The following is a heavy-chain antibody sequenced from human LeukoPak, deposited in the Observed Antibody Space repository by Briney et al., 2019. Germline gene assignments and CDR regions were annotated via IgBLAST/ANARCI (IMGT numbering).Heavy chain of an antibody. J-gene: IGHJ4*02. Sequence: GGSLRLSCAASGFTFSSYSMNWVRQAPGKGLEWVSSISSSSYIYYADSVKGRFTISRDNAKNSLYLQMNSLRAEDTAVYYRARDLHDDYGDYWGQGTLVTVSS. CDR1: GFTFSSYS. V-gene: IGHV3-21*01. D-gene: IGHD3-3*01. CDR2: ISSSSYI. CDR3: ARDLHDDYGDY.